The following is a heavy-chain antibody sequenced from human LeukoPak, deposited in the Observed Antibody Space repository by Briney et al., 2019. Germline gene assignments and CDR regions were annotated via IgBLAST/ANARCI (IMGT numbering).Heavy chain of an antibody. D-gene: IGHD3-10*01. CDR2: INPNSGGT. CDR3: ARRFSGSGSPITY. V-gene: IGHV1-2*02. CDR1: GYAFTGYY. J-gene: IGHJ4*02. Sequence: ASVKVSCKASGYAFTGYYMHWVRQAPGQGLEWMGWINPNSGGTNYAQKFQGRVTMTRDTSISTAYMELSSLRSEDTAVYYCARRFSGSGSPITYWGQGTLVTVSS.